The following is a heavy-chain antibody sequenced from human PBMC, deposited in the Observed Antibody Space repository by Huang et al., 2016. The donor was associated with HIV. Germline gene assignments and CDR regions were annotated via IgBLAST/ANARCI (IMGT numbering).Heavy chain of an antibody. CDR1: RFTFRNYA. Sequence: QVQLVESGGGVVQPGRSLRLSCAASRFTFRNYAMHWVRQAPGNGLEGLSFISYDGSNKCYADSVKCRFTISRDNSKNTLYLQMNSLRAEDTAVYYCARDLWLRDLYYYYYMDVWGKGTTVTVSS. CDR3: ARDLWLRDLYYYYYMDV. CDR2: ISYDGSNK. J-gene: IGHJ6*03. D-gene: IGHD5-12*01. V-gene: IGHV3-30-3*01.